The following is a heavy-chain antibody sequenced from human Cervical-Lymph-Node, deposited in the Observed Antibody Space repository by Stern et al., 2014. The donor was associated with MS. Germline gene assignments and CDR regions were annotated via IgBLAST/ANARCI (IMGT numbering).Heavy chain of an antibody. CDR3: AREYEVYSIQAYYGMDV. D-gene: IGHD2-8*01. J-gene: IGHJ6*02. CDR2: IGSDGSDP. CDR1: GFTFSSYW. Sequence: EVQLVESGGGLVRPGGSLGLSCAASGFTFSSYWMHWVRQGPGKGLVWVSRIGSDGSDPIYADSVKGRFTISRDNSRNTVYLQMNRLRAEDTAVYFCAREYEVYSIQAYYGMDVWGQGTTVIVSS. V-gene: IGHV3-74*01.